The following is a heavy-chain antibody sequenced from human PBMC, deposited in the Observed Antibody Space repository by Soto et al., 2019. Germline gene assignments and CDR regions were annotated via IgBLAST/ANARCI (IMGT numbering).Heavy chain of an antibody. CDR1: GGSVSSGSYY. CDR2: IYYSGST. Sequence: QVQLQESGPGMVKPSENLSLTCTVSGGSVSSGSYYWSWIRQPPGKGLEWIGYIYYSGSTNYNPSLKSRVTISVDTSKNQFSLKLSSVTAADTAVYYCARDRLFGELRVAFDIWGQGTMVTGSS. J-gene: IGHJ3*02. D-gene: IGHD3-10*02. V-gene: IGHV4-61*01. CDR3: ARDRLFGELRVAFDI.